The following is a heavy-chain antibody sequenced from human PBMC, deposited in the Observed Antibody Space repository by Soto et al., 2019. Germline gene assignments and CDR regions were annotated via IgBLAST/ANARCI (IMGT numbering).Heavy chain of an antibody. CDR2: IDWDDDK. Sequence: SGPTLVNPTPTLTLTCTFSGFSLSTSGMCVSWIRQPPGKALEWLALIDWDDDKYYSTSLKTRLTISKDTSKNQVVLTMTNMDPVDTATYYCARILAYSSGYYVDYWGQGTLVTVSS. J-gene: IGHJ4*02. CDR3: ARILAYSSGYYVDY. V-gene: IGHV2-70*13. D-gene: IGHD3-22*01. CDR1: GFSLSTSGMC.